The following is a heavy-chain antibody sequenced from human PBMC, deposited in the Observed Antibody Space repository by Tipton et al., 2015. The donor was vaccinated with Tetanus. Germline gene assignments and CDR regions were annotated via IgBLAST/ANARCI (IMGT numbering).Heavy chain of an antibody. CDR1: GGSISSSSSY. Sequence: TLSLTCIVSGGSISSSSSYWGWIRQPPGKGLEWIGSISSKGSTYYNPSLKSRVTISVDTSKNQFSLKVRSVTAADTAVYACARHVVQGAPRWFDPWGQGTQVTVSS. V-gene: IGHV4-39*01. J-gene: IGHJ5*02. D-gene: IGHD2-21*01. CDR3: ARHVVQGAPRWFDP. CDR2: ISSKGST.